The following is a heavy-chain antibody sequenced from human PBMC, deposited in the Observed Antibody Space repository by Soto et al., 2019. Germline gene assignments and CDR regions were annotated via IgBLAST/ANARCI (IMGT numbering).Heavy chain of an antibody. CDR3: AKARAQYYDFWSGYPVDY. D-gene: IGHD3-3*01. J-gene: IGHJ4*02. CDR2: INSNGGST. Sequence: GGSLRLSCAASGFSFSTYSMNWVRQAPGKGLEYVSAINSNGGSTYYADSVKGRFTISRDNSKNTLYLQMNSLRAEDTAVYYCAKARAQYYDFWSGYPVDYWGQGTLVTVSS. CDR1: GFSFSTYS. V-gene: IGHV3-64*04.